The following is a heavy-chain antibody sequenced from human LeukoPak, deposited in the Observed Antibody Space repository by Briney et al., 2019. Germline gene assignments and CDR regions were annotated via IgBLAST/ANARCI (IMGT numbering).Heavy chain of an antibody. J-gene: IGHJ5*02. Sequence: PGRSLRLSCAASGFTFDDYAMHWVRQAPGKGLEWVSGISWNSGSIGYADSVKGRFTISRDNAKNSLYLQMNSLRAEDMALYYCAKDRGKAFLSQGFDPWGQGTLVTVSS. CDR2: ISWNSGSI. D-gene: IGHD3-16*01. V-gene: IGHV3-9*03. CDR1: GFTFDDYA. CDR3: AKDRGKAFLSQGFDP.